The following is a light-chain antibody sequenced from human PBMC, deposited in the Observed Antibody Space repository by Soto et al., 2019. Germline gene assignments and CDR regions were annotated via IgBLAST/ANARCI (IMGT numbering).Light chain of an antibody. J-gene: IGKJ4*01. CDR1: QGISNY. V-gene: IGKV1-27*01. CDR3: QKYNSAPL. CDR2: AAS. Sequence: DIQMTQSPSSLSESVGDRVTITCRASQGISNYLAWYQQKPGKVPKLLIYAASTLQSGVPSRFSSSGSGTDFTLTISSLQPEDVATYYCQKYNSAPLFGGGTKVEIK.